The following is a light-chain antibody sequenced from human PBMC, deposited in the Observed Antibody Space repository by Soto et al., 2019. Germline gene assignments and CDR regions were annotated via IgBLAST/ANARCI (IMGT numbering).Light chain of an antibody. Sequence: EIVMTQSPATLSVSPGEGATLSCRASQSVNNNLAWYQQTPGRAPRLLIYSTSTRAIDTADRFSGSGSGTDFTLTVSSLQSEDFAVYYCQQYNNWPQTFGQGTKVDIK. CDR1: QSVNNN. J-gene: IGKJ1*01. CDR2: STS. CDR3: QQYNNWPQT. V-gene: IGKV3-15*01.